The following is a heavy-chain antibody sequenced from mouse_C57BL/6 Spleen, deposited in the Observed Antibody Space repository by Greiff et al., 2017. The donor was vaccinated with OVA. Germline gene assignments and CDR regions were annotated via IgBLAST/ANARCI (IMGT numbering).Heavy chain of an antibody. CDR2: IDPSDSYT. CDR1: GYTFTSYW. CDR3: ATSPSYYVDY. Sequence: QVQLQQPGAELVKPGASVKLSCKASGYTFTSYWMQWVKQRPGQGLEWIGEIDPSDSYTNYNQKFKGKATLTVDTSSSTAYMQLSSLTSEDSAVYYCATSPSYYVDYWGQGTTLTVSS. J-gene: IGHJ2*01. V-gene: IGHV1-50*01.